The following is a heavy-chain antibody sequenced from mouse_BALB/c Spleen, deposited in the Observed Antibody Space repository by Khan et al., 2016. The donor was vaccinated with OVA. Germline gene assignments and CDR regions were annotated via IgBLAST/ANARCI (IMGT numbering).Heavy chain of an antibody. CDR3: ARAGHPPWFAY. V-gene: IGHV14-1*02. CDR1: GFNIKDYY. Sequence: VQLQQSGAELVRPGALVKLSCKASGFNIKDYYIHWVKQRPEQGLEWIGWIDPENGNTIYDPKFQGKANITADTSSNTAYLHFSSLTSEDTAVYYCARAGHPPWFAYWGQGTLVTVSA. CDR2: IDPENGNT. J-gene: IGHJ3*01.